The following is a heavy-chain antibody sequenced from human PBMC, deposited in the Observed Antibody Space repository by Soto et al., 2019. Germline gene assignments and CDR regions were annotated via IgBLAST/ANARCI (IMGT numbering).Heavy chain of an antibody. Sequence: PGGSLRLSCAASGFTFSSYGMHWVRQSPGKGLEWVAVISYDGSNKYYADSVKGRFTISRDNSKNTLYLQMNSLRAEDTAVYYCARYYYDSSGYLYYWGQGTLVTVS. CDR2: ISYDGSNK. CDR1: GFTFSSYG. D-gene: IGHD3-22*01. J-gene: IGHJ4*02. CDR3: ARYYYDSSGYLYY. V-gene: IGHV3-30*03.